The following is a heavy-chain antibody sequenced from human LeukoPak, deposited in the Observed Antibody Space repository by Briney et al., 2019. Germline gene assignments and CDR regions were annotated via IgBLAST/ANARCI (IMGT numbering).Heavy chain of an antibody. V-gene: IGHV4-39*07. CDR1: GGSVSSSSFS. CDR3: ARDLGRMGLFDH. CDR2: IYYSGNT. J-gene: IGHJ4*02. Sequence: SEPLSLTCSVSGGSVSSSSFSWGWIRQPPGKGLEWIGTIYYSGNTYYNPSLKSRVTVSVDTSKNQFSLNLSSVTAADTAVYYCARDLGRMGLFDHWGQGSLVTVSS. D-gene: IGHD2-8*01.